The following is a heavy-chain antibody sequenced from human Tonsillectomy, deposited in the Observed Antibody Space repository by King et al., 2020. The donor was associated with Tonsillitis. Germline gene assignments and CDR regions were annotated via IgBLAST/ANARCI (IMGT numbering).Heavy chain of an antibody. CDR3: ARAGFSSSWYAPYFDY. CDR1: GITFTTYA. D-gene: IGHD6-13*01. V-gene: IGHV3-30-3*01. CDR2: ISHDGSNI. Sequence: VQLVESGGGVVQPGTSLRLSCAASGITFTTYAMHWVRQAPGKGLEWLAVISHDGSNIYYADSVKGRFTLYRDNSNNTLYLQMNSLRAEDTAVYYCARAGFSSSWYAPYFDYWGQGTLVTVSS. J-gene: IGHJ4*02.